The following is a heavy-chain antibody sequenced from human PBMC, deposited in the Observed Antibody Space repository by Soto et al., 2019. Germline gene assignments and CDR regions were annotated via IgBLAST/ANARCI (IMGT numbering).Heavy chain of an antibody. D-gene: IGHD3-10*01. CDR3: ARAPGELPYYYGMDV. V-gene: IGHV3-13*01. CDR1: GFTFSSYD. J-gene: IGHJ6*02. Sequence: GESLKISCAASGFTFSSYDMHWVRQATGKGLEWVSAIGTAGDTYYPGSVKGRFTISRENAKNSLYLQMNSLRAGDTAVYYCARAPGELPYYYGMDVWGQGTTVTVSS. CDR2: IGTAGDT.